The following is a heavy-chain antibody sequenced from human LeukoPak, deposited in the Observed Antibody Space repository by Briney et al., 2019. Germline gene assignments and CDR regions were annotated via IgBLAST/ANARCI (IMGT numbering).Heavy chain of an antibody. D-gene: IGHD2-21*01. V-gene: IGHV5-51*01. Sequence: EKSLKISCIGSGYSFTNYWIGLLRQMPGEGLEWVEINYRGDSDTRYSQSVQGQVTISADKSISTAYLQWSSLKASDTAMYYCATHGKAGESDYYYYGMDVWGQGTTVTVSS. CDR1: GYSFTNYW. CDR3: ATHGKAGESDYYYYGMDV. CDR2: NYRGDSDT. J-gene: IGHJ6*02.